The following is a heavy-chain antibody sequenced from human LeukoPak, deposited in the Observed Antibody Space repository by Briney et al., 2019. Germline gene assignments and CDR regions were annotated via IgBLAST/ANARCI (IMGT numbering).Heavy chain of an antibody. CDR2: IIPIFGTA. CDR3: ARVDYYDSSGPNYYYYYGMDV. V-gene: IGHV1-69*13. Sequence: GASVKVSCKASGGTFSSYAISWVRQAPGQGLEWMGGIIPIFGTANYAQKFQGRVTITADESTSTAYMELSSLRSEDTAVYYCARVDYYDSSGPNYYYYYGMDVWGQGTTVTVSS. CDR1: GGTFSSYA. J-gene: IGHJ6*02. D-gene: IGHD3-22*01.